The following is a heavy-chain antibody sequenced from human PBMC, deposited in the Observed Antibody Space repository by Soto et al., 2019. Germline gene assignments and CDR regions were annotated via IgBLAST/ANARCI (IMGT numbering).Heavy chain of an antibody. V-gene: IGHV5-51*01. CDR2: IYPGDSDT. J-gene: IGHJ5*02. CDR1: GYTFTDYW. CDR3: ASQKTVIRGPLSSNWFDP. D-gene: IGHD1-1*01. Sequence: GESLKISCKGYGYTFTDYWIGWVRQMPGKGLELIGLIYPGDSDTRYSPSFQGRVTISADKSISTASLQWSSLRASDTAMYYCASQKTVIRGPLSSNWFDPWGQGTLVTVSS.